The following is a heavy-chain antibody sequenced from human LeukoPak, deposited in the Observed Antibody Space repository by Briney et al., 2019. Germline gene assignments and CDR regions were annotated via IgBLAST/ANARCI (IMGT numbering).Heavy chain of an antibody. J-gene: IGHJ3*02. CDR2: INPSGGST. CDR3: ARGNYYDSSGQTAFDI. V-gene: IGHV1-46*01. CDR1: GYTFTSYY. D-gene: IGHD3-22*01. Sequence: GASVKVSCKASGYTFTSYYMHWVRQAPGQGLEWMGIINPSGGSTSYAQKFQGRVTMTRDMSTSTVYMELSSLRSEDTAVYYCARGNYYDSSGQTAFDIWGQGTMVTVSS.